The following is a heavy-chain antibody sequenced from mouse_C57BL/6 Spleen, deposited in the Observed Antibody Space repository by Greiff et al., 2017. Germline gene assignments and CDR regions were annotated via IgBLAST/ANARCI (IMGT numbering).Heavy chain of an antibody. CDR1: GYTFTDYE. CDR3: TRASGLLRGFDY. CDR2: IDPETGGT. J-gene: IGHJ2*01. D-gene: IGHD1-1*01. V-gene: IGHV1-15*01. Sequence: VQLQQSGAELVRPGASVTLSCKASGYTFTDYEMHWVKQTPVHGLEWIGAIDPETGGTAYNQKFKGKAILTADKSSSTAYMELRSLTSEDSAVYYCTRASGLLRGFDYWGQGTTLTVSS.